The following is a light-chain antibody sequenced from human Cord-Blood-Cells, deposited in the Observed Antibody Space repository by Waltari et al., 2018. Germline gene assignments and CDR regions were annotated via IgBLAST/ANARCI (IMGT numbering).Light chain of an antibody. V-gene: IGLV4-69*01. Sequence: GHSSYAIAWHQQQPEKGPRYLMKLNSDGSHSKGDGIPDRFSGSSSGAERYLTISSLQSEDEADYYCQTWGTGIRVFGGGTKLTVL. CDR1: GHSSYA. CDR2: LNSDGSH. CDR3: QTWGTGIRV. J-gene: IGLJ3*02.